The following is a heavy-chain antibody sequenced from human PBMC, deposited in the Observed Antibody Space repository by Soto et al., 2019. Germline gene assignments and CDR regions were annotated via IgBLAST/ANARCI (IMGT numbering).Heavy chain of an antibody. CDR3: ARVLCSSTTCYFPDSFDP. V-gene: IGHV4-31*03. CDR1: GGSISSGANY. CDR2: IYYSGSA. D-gene: IGHD2-2*01. J-gene: IGHJ5*02. Sequence: QVQLQESGPGLVKPSQTLSLTCTVSGGSISSGANYWSWVRQGPGKGLEWIGNIYYSGSAYYNPSLKSRLTMSVDTSKNSFSLKLTSVTAADTAVYYCARVLCSSTTCYFPDSFDPWGQGTLVTVSS.